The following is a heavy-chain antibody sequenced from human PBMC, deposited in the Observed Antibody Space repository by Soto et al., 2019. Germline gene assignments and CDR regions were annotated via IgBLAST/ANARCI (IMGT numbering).Heavy chain of an antibody. Sequence: EVQLLESGGGLVQPGGSLRLSCAASGFTFSSYAMSWVRQAPGKGLEWVSAISGSGGSTYYADSVKGRFTISRDNSKNTLYLQMNSLRAEDTAVDYCAKRMTQYNSLYDYWCQGTLVTVSS. CDR2: ISGSGGST. V-gene: IGHV3-23*01. D-gene: IGHD6-6*01. CDR3: AKRMTQYNSLYDY. J-gene: IGHJ4*02. CDR1: GFTFSSYA.